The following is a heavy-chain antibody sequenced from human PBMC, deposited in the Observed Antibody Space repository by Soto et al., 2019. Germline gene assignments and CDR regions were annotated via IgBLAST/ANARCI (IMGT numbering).Heavy chain of an antibody. Sequence: ASVKVSCKASGYTFTSYAMHWVRQAPGQRLESMGWINAVNGNTKYSQKFQGRATITRDTSASTAYMELSSLRSEDTAVYYCAGAEWYDSASPRSRYYYGMDFWGQGTTLTVSS. CDR2: INAVNGNT. CDR3: AGAEWYDSASPRSRYYYGMDF. CDR1: GYTFTSYA. J-gene: IGHJ6*02. D-gene: IGHD1-1*01. V-gene: IGHV1-3*01.